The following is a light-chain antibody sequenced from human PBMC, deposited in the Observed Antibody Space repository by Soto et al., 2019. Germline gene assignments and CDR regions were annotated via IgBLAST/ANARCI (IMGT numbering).Light chain of an antibody. CDR1: SSKIGAGYD. CDR3: KSYDSRLSAYV. Sequence: LPLSPPVPGPSRRRVTISSTGSSSKIGAGYDVHWYLQLPGTAPKLLVYTNNNRPAGVPDRFSGSKYGTSASLGITGLQAEEEADYYCKSYDSRLSAYVFGTGTKVTGL. CDR2: TNN. V-gene: IGLV1-40*01. J-gene: IGLJ1*01.